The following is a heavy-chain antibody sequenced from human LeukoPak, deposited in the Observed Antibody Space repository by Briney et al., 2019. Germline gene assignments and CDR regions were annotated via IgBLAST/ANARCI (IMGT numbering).Heavy chain of an antibody. V-gene: IGHV4-59*01. Sequence: PSETLSLTCTVSGGSISTYYWSWVRQPPGKGLEWMGYIYYTGSTNYNPSLKSRVTISLDTSKKQFSLKLSSVTAADTAVYYCARVLPADSGSPRRAFDMWGQGTMVTVSS. J-gene: IGHJ3*02. CDR2: IYYTGST. D-gene: IGHD1-26*01. CDR3: ARVLPADSGSPRRAFDM. CDR1: GGSISTYY.